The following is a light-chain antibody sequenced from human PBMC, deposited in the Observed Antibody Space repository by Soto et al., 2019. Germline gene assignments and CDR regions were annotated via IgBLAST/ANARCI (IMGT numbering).Light chain of an antibody. CDR2: AAS. CDR3: QHYNTQSIT. Sequence: DIQMIQSPSTLSASVGDRITITCRASENILKFLSWYQQRSGSAPNRLIYAASDLESGVPSRFSGSGSGTEFTLTIDNLQPNDTATYYCQHYNTQSITFGGGTKVDVK. V-gene: IGKV1-5*01. J-gene: IGKJ4*01. CDR1: ENILKF.